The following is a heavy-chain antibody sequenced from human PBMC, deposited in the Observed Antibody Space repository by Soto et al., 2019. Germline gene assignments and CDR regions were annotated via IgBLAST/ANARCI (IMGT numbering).Heavy chain of an antibody. J-gene: IGHJ4*02. CDR2: ISGIGGST. D-gene: IGHD6-19*01. CDR1: GFTSSSYA. V-gene: IGHV3-23*01. Sequence: PGGSLRLSCAASGFTSSSYAMSWVRQAPGKGLEWVSAISGIGGSTYYADSVKGRFTISRDNSKNTLYLQMNSLRAEDTAVYYCAKLAVADDYFDYWGQGTLVTVSS. CDR3: AKLAVADDYFDY.